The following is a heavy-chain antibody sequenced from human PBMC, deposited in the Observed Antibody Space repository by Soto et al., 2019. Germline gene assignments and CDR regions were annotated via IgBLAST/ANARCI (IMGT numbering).Heavy chain of an antibody. V-gene: IGHV4-30-4*01. D-gene: IGHD5-12*01. J-gene: IGHJ6*02. Sequence: QVQLQESGPGLVKPSQTLSLTCTVSGGSISSGDYYWSWIRQPPGKGLEWIGYIYYSGSTYYNPSLKSRVTISVDTPKNQFSLKLSSVTAADTAVYYCARGSGYSGYDYYYGMDVWGQGTTVTVSS. CDR3: ARGSGYSGYDYYYGMDV. CDR1: GGSISSGDYY. CDR2: IYYSGST.